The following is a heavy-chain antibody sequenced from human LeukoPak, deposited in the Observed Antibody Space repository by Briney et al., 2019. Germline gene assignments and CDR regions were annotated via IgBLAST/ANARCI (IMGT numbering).Heavy chain of an antibody. CDR3: ARGEEVDGGVFVS. CDR2: IRDSGGNT. Sequence: GGSLRLSRAASLLTLRSYAMTGVRPAPGKGLEWVSSIRDSGGNTLHGVTVRARFTISRDISKNTLFLHINGVRAEHTAIYYCARGEEVDGGVFVSWGQGTLVTVSS. J-gene: IGHJ4*02. V-gene: IGHV3-23*01. D-gene: IGHD1-26*01. CDR1: LLTLRSYA.